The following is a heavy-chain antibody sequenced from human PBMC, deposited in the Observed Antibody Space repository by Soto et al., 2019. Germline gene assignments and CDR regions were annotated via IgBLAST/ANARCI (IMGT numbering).Heavy chain of an antibody. Sequence: GGSLRLSCAASGFTFSSYSMNWVRQAPGKGLEWVSSISSSSSYIYYADSVKGRFTISRDNAKNSLYLQMNSLRAEDTAVYYCATASSGWYLKDAFDIWGQGTMVTVSS. V-gene: IGHV3-21*01. J-gene: IGHJ3*02. CDR3: ATASSGWYLKDAFDI. CDR2: ISSSSSYI. D-gene: IGHD6-19*01. CDR1: GFTFSSYS.